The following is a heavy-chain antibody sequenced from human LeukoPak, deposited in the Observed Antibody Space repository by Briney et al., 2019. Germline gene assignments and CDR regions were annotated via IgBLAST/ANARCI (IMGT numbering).Heavy chain of an antibody. D-gene: IGHD5-24*01. CDR3: ARALEMATKWLSYAFDI. CDR2: INPSGSGT. V-gene: IGHV1-46*01. Sequence: ASVKVSCKSSGYTFTSYYMHLVRQAPGQGLEWMGIINPSGSGTSYSQKFQGRVTMTRDTSTGTVYVELSSLRPEDTAVYYCARALEMATKWLSYAFDIWGQGTMVTVSS. CDR1: GYTFTSYY. J-gene: IGHJ3*02.